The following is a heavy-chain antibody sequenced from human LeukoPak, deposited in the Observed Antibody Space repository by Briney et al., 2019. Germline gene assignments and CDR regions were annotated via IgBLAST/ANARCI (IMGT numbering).Heavy chain of an antibody. CDR3: AKGISSSWYRFDY. CDR1: GFTFSSYA. D-gene: IGHD6-13*01. V-gene: IGHV3-23*01. Sequence: LTGGSLRLSCAASGFTFSSYAMSWVRQAPGKGLEWVSAISGSGGSTYYADSVKGRFTISRDNSKNTLYLQMNSLRAEDTAVYYCAKGISSSWYRFDYWGQGTLVTVSS. CDR2: ISGSGGST. J-gene: IGHJ4*02.